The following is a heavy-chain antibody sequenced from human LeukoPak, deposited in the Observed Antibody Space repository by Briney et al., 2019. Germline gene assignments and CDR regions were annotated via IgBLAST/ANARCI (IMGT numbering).Heavy chain of an antibody. Sequence: PGGPLRLSCAASGYTFSSYSMNWARQAPGKGREWVSSISCSRYYIHYADSVKGRFTISRDNAKNSLYLQMNSLRAEDTAVYYCARGDFDYWGQGTLVTVSS. V-gene: IGHV3-21*01. CDR2: ISCSRYYI. CDR3: ARGDFDY. J-gene: IGHJ4*02. CDR1: GYTFSSYS.